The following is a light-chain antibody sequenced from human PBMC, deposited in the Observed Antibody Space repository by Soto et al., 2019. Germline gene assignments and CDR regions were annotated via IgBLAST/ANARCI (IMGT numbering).Light chain of an antibody. J-gene: IGLJ3*02. Sequence: QTVVTQERSLTVSPGGTVTLTCASSTGAVTSGYYPNWFQQKPGQAPKALIYSISNKHSWTPARFSGSLLGGKAALTLSGVQPEDEAEYYCLIYYGDAWVFGGGTKLTVL. CDR1: TGAVTSGYY. V-gene: IGLV7-43*01. CDR2: SIS. CDR3: LIYYGDAWV.